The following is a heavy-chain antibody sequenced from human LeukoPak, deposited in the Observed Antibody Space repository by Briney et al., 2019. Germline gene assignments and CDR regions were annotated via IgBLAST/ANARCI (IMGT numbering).Heavy chain of an antibody. Sequence: PGGSLRLSCAASGFTFSNYAMNWVRQAPGKGPEWVSVISGSGGSTYYADSVKGRFTISRDNSKNTLILQMNSLGAEDTAVYYCAKDPGYSGYDYFDYWGQGTLVTVSS. CDR2: ISGSGGST. V-gene: IGHV3-23*01. CDR3: AKDPGYSGYDYFDY. D-gene: IGHD5-12*01. J-gene: IGHJ4*02. CDR1: GFTFSNYA.